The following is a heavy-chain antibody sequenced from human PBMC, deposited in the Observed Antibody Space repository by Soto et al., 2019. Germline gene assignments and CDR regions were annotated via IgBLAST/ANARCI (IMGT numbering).Heavy chain of an antibody. V-gene: IGHV3-33*01. Sequence: QVQLVESGGGVVQPGRSLRLSCAASGFTFSSYGMHWVRQAPGKGLEWVAVIWFDGSNKYYADSVKGRFTISRDNSKNTLYLQMTSLRAEDTAVYYCARNRNYYDSSGYYPVDWGQGTLVTVSS. CDR1: GFTFSSYG. CDR2: IWFDGSNK. D-gene: IGHD3-22*01. CDR3: ARNRNYYDSSGYYPVD. J-gene: IGHJ4*02.